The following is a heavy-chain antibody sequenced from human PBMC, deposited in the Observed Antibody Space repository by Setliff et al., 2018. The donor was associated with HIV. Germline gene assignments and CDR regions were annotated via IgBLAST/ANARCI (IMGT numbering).Heavy chain of an antibody. V-gene: IGHV3-23*01. CDR2: ISGSGGST. J-gene: IGHJ4*02. CDR3: AFGTTGTTGGDY. Sequence: PGGSLRLSCAASGFTFSSYAMSWVRQAPGKGLEWVSAISGSGGSTYYADSVKGRFTISRDNAKNSLYLQMNSLRAEDTAVYYCAFGTTGTTGGDYWGQGTLVTVSS. D-gene: IGHD1-1*01. CDR1: GFTFSSYA.